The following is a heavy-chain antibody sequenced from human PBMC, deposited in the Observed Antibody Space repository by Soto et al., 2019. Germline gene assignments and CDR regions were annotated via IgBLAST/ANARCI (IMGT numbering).Heavy chain of an antibody. V-gene: IGHV3-23*01. CDR3: ATAYSRSCFSHFDY. J-gene: IGHJ4*02. CDR2: IGACDGT. Sequence: EVQLLASGAGLVQHGGALTLSCAASGFTFGSYAMSWVLQSPRKGLEWVASIGACDGTHYADSVTGRFTISSDKSKNTLCFSVNSLSAEATARYYCATAYSRSCFSHFDYWGQGALVTF. D-gene: IGHD6-13*01. CDR1: GFTFGSYA.